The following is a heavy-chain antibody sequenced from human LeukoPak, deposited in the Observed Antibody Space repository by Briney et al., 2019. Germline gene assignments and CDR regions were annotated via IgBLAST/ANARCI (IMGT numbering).Heavy chain of an antibody. J-gene: IGHJ4*02. CDR1: GFTFSNAW. CDR2: IKSKTDGGTT. CDR3: TTDYGSGSYRYFNY. Sequence: GGSLRLSCAASGFTFSNAWMSWVRQTPGKGLEWVGRIKSKTDGGTTDYVAPVKGRFTISRDDSKNTLYLQMNSLKSEDTAVYYCTTDYGSGSYRYFNYWGQGTLVTVPS. V-gene: IGHV3-15*01. D-gene: IGHD3-10*01.